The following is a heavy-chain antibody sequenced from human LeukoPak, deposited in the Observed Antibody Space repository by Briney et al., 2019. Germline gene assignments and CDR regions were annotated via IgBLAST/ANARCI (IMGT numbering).Heavy chain of an antibody. J-gene: IGHJ4*02. V-gene: IGHV3-23*01. CDR3: AKRGDCSGTCTYDY. CDR1: GFTFSNYA. D-gene: IGHD2-2*01. Sequence: GGSLRLSCAASGFTFSNYAIHWVRQAPGKGLEWVSIVGGSGVKTYYEDSVKGRFTISRDNSKNTVYLQMNSLRAEDTAVYYCAKRGDCSGTCTYDYWGQGTLVTVPS. CDR2: VGGSGVKT.